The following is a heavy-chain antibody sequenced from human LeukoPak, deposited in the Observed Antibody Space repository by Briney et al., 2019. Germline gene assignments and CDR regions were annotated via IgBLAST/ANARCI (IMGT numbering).Heavy chain of an antibody. CDR3: ARSRGANYYDSSGYYY. V-gene: IGHV3-7*01. CDR1: GFTFSSYW. Sequence: GGSLRLSCAASGFTFSSYWMSWVRQAPGKGLEWVANIKQDGSEKYYVDSVKGRFTISRDNAKNSLYLQMNSLRAEDTAVYYCARSRGANYYDSSGYYYWGQGTLVTVSS. CDR2: IKQDGSEK. J-gene: IGHJ4*02. D-gene: IGHD3-22*01.